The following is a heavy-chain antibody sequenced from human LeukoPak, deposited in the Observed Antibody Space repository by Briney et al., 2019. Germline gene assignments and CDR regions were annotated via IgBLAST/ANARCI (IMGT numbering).Heavy chain of an antibody. Sequence: PSETLSLTCTVSGGSISSYYWSWIRQPPGKGLEWIGRIYYSGSTNYNPSLKSRVTISLDTSKNQFSLDLSSVTAADTAVYYCARRTDYGGNSFSAFDIWGQGTMVTVSS. V-gene: IGHV4-59*08. CDR3: ARRTDYGGNSFSAFDI. J-gene: IGHJ3*02. CDR1: GGSISSYY. CDR2: IYYSGST. D-gene: IGHD4-23*01.